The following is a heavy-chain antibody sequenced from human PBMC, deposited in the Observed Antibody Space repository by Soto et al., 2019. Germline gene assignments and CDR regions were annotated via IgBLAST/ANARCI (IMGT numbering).Heavy chain of an antibody. V-gene: IGHV4-34*01. D-gene: IGHD1-1*01. J-gene: IGHJ6*03. CDR2: INQSGST. CDR3: ARVKPPTGTFVYYYYMDV. CDR1: GGSFSGYY. Sequence: SETLSLTCAVYGGSFSGYYWSWSRQPPGKGLEWIGEINQSGSTNYNPSLKSRVTISVDTSKNQFSLKLSSVTAADTAIYYCARVKPPTGTFVYYYYMDVWTKGTTVTVSS.